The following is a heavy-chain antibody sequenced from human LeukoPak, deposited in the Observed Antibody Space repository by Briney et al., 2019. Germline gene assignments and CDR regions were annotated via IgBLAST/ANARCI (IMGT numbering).Heavy chain of an antibody. CDR2: ISYDGSNK. V-gene: IGHV3-30*18. CDR1: GFTFSSYG. D-gene: IGHD5-18*01. J-gene: IGHJ4*02. Sequence: GGPLRLSCAASGFTFSSYGMPWVRQAPGKGLEWVAVISYDGSNKYYADSVKGRFTISRDNSKNTLYLQMNSLRAEDTAVYYCAKDKSGGYSYGGFDYWGQGTLVTVSS. CDR3: AKDKSGGYSYGGFDY.